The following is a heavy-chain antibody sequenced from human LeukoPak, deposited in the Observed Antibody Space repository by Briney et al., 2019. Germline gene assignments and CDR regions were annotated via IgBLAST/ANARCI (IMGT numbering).Heavy chain of an antibody. J-gene: IGHJ4*02. V-gene: IGHV3-23*01. D-gene: IGHD3-10*01. CDR1: GFTFSSYG. Sequence: GGSLRLSCAASGFTFSSYGMSWVRQAPGKGLEWVSAIGGRDGSTYYADSVKGRFTISRDNSKNTLYVQMNSLRAEGTAVYYCAKGHYYGSGSLDYWGQGTLVTVSS. CDR2: IGGRDGST. CDR3: AKGHYYGSGSLDY.